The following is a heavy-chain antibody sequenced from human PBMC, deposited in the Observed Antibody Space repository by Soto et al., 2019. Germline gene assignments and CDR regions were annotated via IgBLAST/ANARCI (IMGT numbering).Heavy chain of an antibody. D-gene: IGHD4-17*01. V-gene: IGHV4-30-4*08. CDR3: ARSLSDYGVVGDNWFDP. CDR2: IYYSGST. J-gene: IGHJ5*02. Sequence: PSETLSLTCTVSGGSISTGGYYWSWIRQHPGKGLEWIGYIYYSGSTYYNPSLKSRVTISVDTSKNQFSLKLSSVTAADTAVYYCARSLSDYGVVGDNWFDPWGQGTLVTVSS. CDR1: GGSISTGGYY.